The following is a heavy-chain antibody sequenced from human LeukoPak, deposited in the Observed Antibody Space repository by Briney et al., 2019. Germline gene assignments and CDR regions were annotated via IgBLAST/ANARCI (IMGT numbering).Heavy chain of an antibody. V-gene: IGHV4-59*01. D-gene: IGHD2-15*01. Sequence: KTAETLCLTCTASGFTISSYYMNWIRQPPGKGLEWIGYIYYSGSTNYNPSLQSRVTISVDTSKNQFSLKLSSVTAADTAVYYCARAGARSGPMGMDVWGKGTTVTVSS. CDR1: GFTISSYY. CDR3: ARAGARSGPMGMDV. J-gene: IGHJ6*03. CDR2: IYYSGST.